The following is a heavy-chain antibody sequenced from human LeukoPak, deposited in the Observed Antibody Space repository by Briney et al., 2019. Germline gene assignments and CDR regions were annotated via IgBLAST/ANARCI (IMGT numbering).Heavy chain of an antibody. J-gene: IGHJ4*02. CDR3: ARGDTQSRYRQFDS. Sequence: GGSLRLSCAASGFTFDDYAMHWVRQTPGKGLEWVSGISWNSGSIGYADSVKGRFTISRDNAKNSLYLQMNSLRAEDTGVYYCARGDTQSRYRQFDSWGQGSLVIVSS. CDR1: GFTFDDYA. V-gene: IGHV3-9*01. CDR2: ISWNSGSI. D-gene: IGHD1-26*01.